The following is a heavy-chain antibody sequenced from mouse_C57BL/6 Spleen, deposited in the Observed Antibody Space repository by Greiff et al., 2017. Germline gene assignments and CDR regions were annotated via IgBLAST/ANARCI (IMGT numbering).Heavy chain of an antibody. D-gene: IGHD2-4*01. Sequence: VQLVESGPGLVQPSQSLSITCTVSGFSFTSYCVHWVRQSPGKGLEWLGVIWPGGSTDYNAAFMSRLSITKDNSKSKVFFKMNSLQADDTAIYYCDKASDYDGDYYAMDYWGQGTSVTVSS. V-gene: IGHV2-5*01. CDR1: GFSFTSYC. J-gene: IGHJ4*01. CDR2: IWPGGST. CDR3: DKASDYDGDYYAMDY.